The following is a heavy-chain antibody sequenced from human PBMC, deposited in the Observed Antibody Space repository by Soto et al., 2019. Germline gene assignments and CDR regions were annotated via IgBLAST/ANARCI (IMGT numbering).Heavy chain of an antibody. V-gene: IGHV1-8*01. Sequence: ASVKVSCKASGYTFTSYDINWVRQATGQGLEWMGWMNPNSGNTGYSPSFQGHVTISADKSISTAYLQWSSLKASDTATYYCASLVRVDYWGQGTLVTVSS. CDR1: GYTFTSYD. J-gene: IGHJ4*02. D-gene: IGHD3-9*01. CDR3: ASLVRVDY. CDR2: MNPNSGNT.